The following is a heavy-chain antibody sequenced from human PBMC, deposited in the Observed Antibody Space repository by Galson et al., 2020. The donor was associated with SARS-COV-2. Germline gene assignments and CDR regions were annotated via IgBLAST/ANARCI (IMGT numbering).Heavy chain of an antibody. J-gene: IGHJ4*02. CDR2: ISSSGSTI. Sequence: GGSLRLSCAAPGFTFSSYEMNWVRQAPGKGLEWVSYISSSGSTIYYADSVKGRFTISRDNAKNSLYLQMNSLRAEDTAVYYCASPYDSSGYYYPTLGYWGQGTLVTVSS. CDR1: GFTFSSYE. V-gene: IGHV3-48*03. CDR3: ASPYDSSGYYYPTLGY. D-gene: IGHD3-22*01.